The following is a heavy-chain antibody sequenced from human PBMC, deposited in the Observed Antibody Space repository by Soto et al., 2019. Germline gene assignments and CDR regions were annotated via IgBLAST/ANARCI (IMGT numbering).Heavy chain of an antibody. V-gene: IGHV3-30*18. J-gene: IGHJ6*03. CDR1: GFTFSSYG. CDR3: AKDARDYYYYMDV. CDR2: ISYDGSNK. Sequence: LSLTCAASGFTFSSYGMHWVRQAPGKGLEWVAVISYDGSNKYYADSVKGRFTISRDNSKNTLYLQMNSLRAEDTAVYYCAKDARDYYYYMDVWGKGTTVTVSS.